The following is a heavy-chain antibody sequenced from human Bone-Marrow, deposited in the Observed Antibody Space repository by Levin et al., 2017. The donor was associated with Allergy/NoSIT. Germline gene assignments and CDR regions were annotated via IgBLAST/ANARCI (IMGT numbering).Heavy chain of an antibody. CDR2: ISFDGNNK. V-gene: IGHV3-30*18. CDR1: GFKFNNFG. Sequence: GGSLRLSCEGSGFKFNNFGMHWVRQAPGKGLEWVAMISFDGNNKKYGDSVKGRFTISRDNPRNTLFLHMNSLRRDDTALYYCAKGAYGMDVWGQGTTVAVSS. J-gene: IGHJ6*02. CDR3: AKGAYGMDV.